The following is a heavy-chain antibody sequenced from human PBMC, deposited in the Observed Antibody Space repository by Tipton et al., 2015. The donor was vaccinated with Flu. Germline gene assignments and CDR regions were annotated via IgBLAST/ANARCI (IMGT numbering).Heavy chain of an antibody. CDR1: GYTFTSYD. Sequence: QSGPEVKKPGASVKVSCKASGYTFTSYDINWVRQATGQGLEWMGWMNPNSGNTGYAQKFQGRVTMTRNTSISTAYMELSSLRSEDTAVYYCARAIRTGESYFTIFGVDALKNSYYYMDAWGKGTTVTVSS. CDR2: MNPNSGNT. D-gene: IGHD3-3*01. V-gene: IGHV1-8*01. J-gene: IGHJ6*03. CDR3: ARAIRTGESYFTIFGVDALKNSYYYMDA.